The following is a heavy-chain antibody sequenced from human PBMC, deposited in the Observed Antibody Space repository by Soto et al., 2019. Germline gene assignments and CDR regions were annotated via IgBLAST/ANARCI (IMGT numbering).Heavy chain of an antibody. V-gene: IGHV4-59*01. D-gene: IGHD6-6*01. CDR3: ARVGGLAARTFDY. J-gene: IGHJ4*02. CDR2: IYYSGST. CDR1: DGSISDFY. Sequence: SEALSVTCTVSDGSISDFYWNWIRQPPGKGLEWIGYIYYSGSTNYNPSLKSRVTISVDTSKNQFSLNLRSMSPADTAVYYCARVGGLAARTFDYWGPGTMVTVSS.